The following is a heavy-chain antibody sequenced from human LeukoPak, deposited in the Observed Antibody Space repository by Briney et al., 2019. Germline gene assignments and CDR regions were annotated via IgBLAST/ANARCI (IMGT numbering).Heavy chain of an antibody. D-gene: IGHD1-14*01. CDR2: ISPNSGGT. J-gene: IGHJ4*02. Sequence: ASVKVSCKASGYTFTGYYIHWVRQAPGQGLEWMGWISPNSGGTNYAQKFQGRVTMTRDTSISTAYMELSRLGSDDTAVYYCARRYSPTGPFDYWGQGTLVTVSS. V-gene: IGHV1-2*02. CDR3: ARRYSPTGPFDY. CDR1: GYTFTGYY.